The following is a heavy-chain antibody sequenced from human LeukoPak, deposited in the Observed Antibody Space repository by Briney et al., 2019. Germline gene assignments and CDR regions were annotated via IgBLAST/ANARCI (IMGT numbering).Heavy chain of an antibody. J-gene: IGHJ3*02. V-gene: IGHV1-8*01. Sequence: GASVKVSCKASGYTFTSYDINWVRQATGQGLEWMGWMNPNSGNTGYAQKFQGRVTITRNTSISTAYMELSSLRSEDTAVYYCARRRYSGSYYREFDAFDIWGQGTMVTVSS. CDR1: GYTFTSYD. CDR3: ARRRYSGSYYREFDAFDI. CDR2: MNPNSGNT. D-gene: IGHD1-26*01.